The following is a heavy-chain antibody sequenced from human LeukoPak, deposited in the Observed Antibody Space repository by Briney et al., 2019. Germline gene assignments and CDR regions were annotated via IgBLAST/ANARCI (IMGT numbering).Heavy chain of an antibody. J-gene: IGHJ5*02. D-gene: IGHD3-10*01. CDR3: ARDRVLLWFGDLRGFDP. V-gene: IGHV1-69*01. CDR2: IIPIFGTA. CDR1: GGTFSSYA. Sequence: SVKVSCKASGGTFSSYAISWVRQAPGQGLEWMGGIIPIFGTANYAQEFQGRVTITADESTSTAYMELSSLRSEDTAVYYCARDRVLLWFGDLRGFDPWGQGTLVTVSS.